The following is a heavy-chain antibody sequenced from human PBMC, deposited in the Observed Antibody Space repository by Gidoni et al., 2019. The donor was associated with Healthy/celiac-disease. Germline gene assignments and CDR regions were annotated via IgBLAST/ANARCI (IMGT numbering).Heavy chain of an antibody. D-gene: IGHD3-9*01. J-gene: IGHJ4*02. CDR3: AKDSILRYLDF. CDR2: ISGSGGST. V-gene: IGHV3-23*01. Sequence: EVQMLESGGGLVQPGGSRRRSGAASGFTFSSYALSWVRQAPGKGLEWVSAISGSGGSTYYADSVTGRFTISRDNSKNTLYLQMNSLRAEDTAVYYCAKDSILRYLDFWGQGTLVTVSS. CDR1: GFTFSSYA.